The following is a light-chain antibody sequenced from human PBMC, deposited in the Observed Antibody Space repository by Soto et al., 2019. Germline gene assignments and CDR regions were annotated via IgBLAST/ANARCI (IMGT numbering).Light chain of an antibody. CDR3: QQYATSPWT. J-gene: IGKJ1*01. V-gene: IGKV3-20*01. Sequence: EIVLTHSPGTLSLSPGERATLSCRASQSVSSSLAWYQLKPGQAPRLLIFGASSRATGIPDRFGGRGSGTDFTLTISRLEPEDFAVYCCQQYATSPWTFGQGTKVEIK. CDR1: QSVSSS. CDR2: GAS.